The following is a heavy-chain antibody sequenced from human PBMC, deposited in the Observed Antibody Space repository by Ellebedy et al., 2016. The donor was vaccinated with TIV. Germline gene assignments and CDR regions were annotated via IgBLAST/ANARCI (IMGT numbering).Heavy chain of an antibody. Sequence: GESLKISCAASGFSFSSYWMSWVRQSPGKGLEWVANINQDGSDKYYVDSVKGRFTISRDNTKNSLYLLMNSLRAEDTAAHFCATDGSYGDYLSPTHAFAIWGQGTVVTVSS. CDR1: GFSFSSYW. CDR2: INQDGSDK. D-gene: IGHD4-17*01. CDR3: ATDGSYGDYLSPTHAFAI. V-gene: IGHV3-7*01. J-gene: IGHJ3*02.